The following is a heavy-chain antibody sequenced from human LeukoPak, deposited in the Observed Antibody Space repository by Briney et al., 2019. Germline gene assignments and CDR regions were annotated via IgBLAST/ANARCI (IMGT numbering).Heavy chain of an antibody. V-gene: IGHV4-31*03. D-gene: IGHD3-22*01. CDR2: IYYSGST. CDR3: ARSPYDSSGYYPTYYYYYMDV. J-gene: IGHJ6*03. Sequence: PSETLSLTCTVSGGSISSGGYYWSWIRQHPGKGLEWIGYIYYSGSTYYNPSLKSRVTISVDTSKNQFSLKLSSVTDADTAVYYCARSPYDSSGYYPTYYYYYMDVWGKGTTVTVSS. CDR1: GGSISSGGYY.